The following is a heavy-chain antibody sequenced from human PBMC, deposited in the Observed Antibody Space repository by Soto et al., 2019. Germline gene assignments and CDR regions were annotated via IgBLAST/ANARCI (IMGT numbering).Heavy chain of an antibody. CDR3: ASDLIAVAGSDYSYYCMDV. J-gene: IGHJ6*02. CDR1: GYTFTGYY. Sequence: GASVKVSCKASGYTFTGYYMHWVRQAPGQGLEWMGWINPNSGGTNYAQKFQGRVTMTRDTSISTAYMELSRLRSDDTAVYYCASDLIAVAGSDYSYYCMDVWGQGTTVTVSS. CDR2: INPNSGGT. D-gene: IGHD6-19*01. V-gene: IGHV1-2*02.